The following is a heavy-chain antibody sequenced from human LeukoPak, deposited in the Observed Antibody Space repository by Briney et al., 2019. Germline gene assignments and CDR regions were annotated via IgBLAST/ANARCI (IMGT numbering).Heavy chain of an antibody. J-gene: IGHJ3*02. CDR2: IRNDGSNK. Sequence: GGSLRLSCAASGFTFSSYGMHWVRQAPGKGLEWVAFIRNDGSNKYYADSVKGRFTISRDNSKNTLYLQINSLRAEDTAVYYCAKGPNYDILTGWRKTYNGFDIWGQGTMVTVSS. D-gene: IGHD3-9*01. CDR3: AKGPNYDILTGWRKTYNGFDI. CDR1: GFTFSSYG. V-gene: IGHV3-30*02.